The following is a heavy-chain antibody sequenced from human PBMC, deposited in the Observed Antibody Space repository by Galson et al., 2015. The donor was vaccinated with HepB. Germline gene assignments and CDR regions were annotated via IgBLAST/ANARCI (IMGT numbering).Heavy chain of an antibody. V-gene: IGHV3-30-3*01. D-gene: IGHD6-13*01. CDR2: ISYDGSNK. CDR3: ANGRSIAAPNEDY. CDR1: GFTFSNYD. J-gene: IGHJ4*02. Sequence: SLRLSCAASGFTFSNYDMHWVRQAPGKGLEWVAVISYDGSNKYYADSVKGRFTISRDNSKNTLYLQMNSLRAEDTAVYYCANGRSIAAPNEDYWGQGTLVTVSS.